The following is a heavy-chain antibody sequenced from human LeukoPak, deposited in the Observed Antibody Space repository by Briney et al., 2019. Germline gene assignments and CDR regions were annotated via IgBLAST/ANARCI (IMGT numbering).Heavy chain of an antibody. CDR2: INPNSGGT. CDR1: GYTFTGYY. Sequence: EVSVKVSCKASGYTFTGYYMHWVRQAPGQGLEWMGWINPNSGGTNYAQKFQGRVTMTRDTSISTAYMELSRLRSDDTAVYYCARDSGERGPGSYLIAYWGQGTLVTVSS. D-gene: IGHD3-10*01. J-gene: IGHJ4*02. V-gene: IGHV1-2*02. CDR3: ARDSGERGPGSYLIAY.